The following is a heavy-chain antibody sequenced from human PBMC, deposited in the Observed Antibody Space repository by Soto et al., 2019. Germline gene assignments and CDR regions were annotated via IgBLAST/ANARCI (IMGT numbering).Heavy chain of an antibody. J-gene: IGHJ3*02. CDR2: FDPEDGET. V-gene: IGHV1-24*01. CDR1: GYTLTELS. Sequence: ASVKVSCKVSGYTLTELSMHWVRQAPGKGLEWMGGFDPEDGETIYAQKFQGRVTMTEDTSTDTAYMELSSLRSEDTPVYYCATPFYCSGGSCYSGAFDIWGQGTMVTVSS. D-gene: IGHD2-15*01. CDR3: ATPFYCSGGSCYSGAFDI.